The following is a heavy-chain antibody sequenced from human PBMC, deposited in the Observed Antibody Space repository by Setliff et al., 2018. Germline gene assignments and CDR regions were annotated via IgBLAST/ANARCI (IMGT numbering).Heavy chain of an antibody. CDR1: GFTFSNHG. V-gene: IGHV3-48*03. CDR3: ARDGGTAMVKTYYYGLDV. CDR2: INAWGTSK. J-gene: IGHJ6*02. Sequence: LSCVVSGFTFSNHGMNWVRQAPGKGLEWVSYINAWGTSKYYADSVKGRFTISRDNAKNSLYLDLNSLRGEDMGVYYCARDGGTAMVKTYYYGLDVWGQGTTVTVSS. D-gene: IGHD5-18*01.